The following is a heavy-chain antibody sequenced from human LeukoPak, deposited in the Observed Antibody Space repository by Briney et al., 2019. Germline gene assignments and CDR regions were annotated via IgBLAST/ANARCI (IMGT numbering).Heavy chain of an antibody. J-gene: IGHJ4*02. Sequence: GGSLRLSCAASGFTFSTYSMNWVRQAPGKGLEWVSYISSSSSTIYYADSVKGRFTISRDNAKNSLHLQMNSLRAEDTAVYYCARGSTYYDSSGQVPFDYWGQGTLVTVSS. D-gene: IGHD3-22*01. CDR2: ISSSSSTI. CDR1: GFTFSTYS. CDR3: ARGSTYYDSSGQVPFDY. V-gene: IGHV3-48*01.